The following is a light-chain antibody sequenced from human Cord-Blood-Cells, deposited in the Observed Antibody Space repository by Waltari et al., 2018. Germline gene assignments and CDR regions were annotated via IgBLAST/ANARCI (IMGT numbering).Light chain of an antibody. CDR3: CSYAGSDYV. Sequence: QSALTQPASVSGSPGQSITISCTGTSSDVGSYNLVSWYQQHPAKAPKLMIYGTSKRALGVSNRFSGSKSGNTASLTISGLQAEDEADYYCCSYAGSDYVFGTGTKVTVL. CDR2: GTS. V-gene: IGLV2-23*01. CDR1: SSDVGSYNL. J-gene: IGLJ1*01.